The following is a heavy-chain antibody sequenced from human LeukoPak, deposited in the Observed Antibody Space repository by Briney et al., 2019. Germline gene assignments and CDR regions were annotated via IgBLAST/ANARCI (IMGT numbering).Heavy chain of an antibody. CDR2: IYYSGST. CDR1: GGSISSSYYY. Sequence: TSETLSLTCTVSGGSISSSYYYWRWIRQPPGTGLEWIGYIYYSGSTYYNPSLKSRVTISVDTSKNQFSLKLSSVTAADTAVYYCARGPRYYDFWSGYQDYYYYGMDVWGQGTTVTVSS. V-gene: IGHV4-30-4*01. J-gene: IGHJ6*02. D-gene: IGHD3-3*01. CDR3: ARGPRYYDFWSGYQDYYYYGMDV.